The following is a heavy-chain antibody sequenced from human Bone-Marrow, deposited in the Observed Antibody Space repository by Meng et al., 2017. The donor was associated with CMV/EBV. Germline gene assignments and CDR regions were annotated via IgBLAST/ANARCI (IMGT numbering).Heavy chain of an antibody. Sequence: GGSLRLSCAASGFTFSSYSMNWVRQAPGKGLEWVSFISRSSSYIYNADSVKGRFTISRDNAKNSLYLQMNSLRAEDTAVYYCARDLAYHYDSSGYYGMDVWGQGPTVTVSS. CDR2: ISRSSSYI. V-gene: IGHV3-21*01. D-gene: IGHD3-22*01. J-gene: IGHJ6*02. CDR1: GFTFSSYS. CDR3: ARDLAYHYDSSGYYGMDV.